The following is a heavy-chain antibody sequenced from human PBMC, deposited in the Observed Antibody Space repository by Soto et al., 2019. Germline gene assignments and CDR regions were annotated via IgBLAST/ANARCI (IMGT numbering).Heavy chain of an antibody. V-gene: IGHV1-69*12. Sequence: QVQLVQSGAEVKKPGSSVKVSCKASGGTFSSYAISWVRQAPGQGLEWMGGIIPIFGTANYAQKFQGRVTITADESTSTAYMELSSLRSEDTAVYYCAREELGYCISTSCYATNNWFDPWGQGTLVTVSS. D-gene: IGHD2-2*01. CDR1: GGTFSSYA. CDR2: IIPIFGTA. J-gene: IGHJ5*02. CDR3: AREELGYCISTSCYATNNWFDP.